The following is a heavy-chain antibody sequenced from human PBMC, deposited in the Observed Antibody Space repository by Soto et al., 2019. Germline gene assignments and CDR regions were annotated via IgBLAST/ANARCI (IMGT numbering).Heavy chain of an antibody. CDR3: AREGSFGSGTPWNFDP. Sequence: PSETLSLTCTVSGGSISSFYWSWIRQPAGKGLEWIGRIYSGGRNNYNPSLKSRVTMSVDTSKNQFSLRLTSVTAADTAVYYCAREGSFGSGTPWNFDPWGQGTLVTVSS. CDR1: GGSISSFY. CDR2: IYSGGRN. D-gene: IGHD3-10*01. V-gene: IGHV4-4*07. J-gene: IGHJ5*02.